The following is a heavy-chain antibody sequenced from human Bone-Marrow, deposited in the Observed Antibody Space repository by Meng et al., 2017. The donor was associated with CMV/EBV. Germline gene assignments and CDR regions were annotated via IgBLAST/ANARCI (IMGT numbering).Heavy chain of an antibody. D-gene: IGHD3-3*01. CDR2: ITHYSNYL. Sequence: GESLKISCAASAFTFRSYAMHWVRHPPGKGLEWVSSITHYSNYLYYASSVKGRFTIYRDNAKNSLFLQMNSLRAEDTAIYYCASDHNEFWSGPYTSNYNYYGMDVWGQGTTVTVSS. J-gene: IGHJ6*02. V-gene: IGHV3-21*01. CDR3: ASDHNEFWSGPYTSNYNYYGMDV. CDR1: AFTFRSYA.